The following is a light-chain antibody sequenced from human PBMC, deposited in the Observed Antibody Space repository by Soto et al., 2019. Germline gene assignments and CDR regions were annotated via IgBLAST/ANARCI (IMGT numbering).Light chain of an antibody. Sequence: QSVLTQPPSVSGAPGQRVTISCIGSSSNIGAGFDVNWYQQLPGTAPKLLIYANTNRPSGVPDRFSGSKSGTSASLAITGLQAEDEADYYCQSCDTSLRWVFAGGTKLTVL. CDR2: ANT. CDR1: SSNIGAGFD. V-gene: IGLV1-40*01. J-gene: IGLJ2*01. CDR3: QSCDTSLRWV.